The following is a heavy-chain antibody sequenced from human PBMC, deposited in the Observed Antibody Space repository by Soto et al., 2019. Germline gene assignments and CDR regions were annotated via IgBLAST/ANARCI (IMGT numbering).Heavy chain of an antibody. Sequence: ASVKVSCKASGGTFSSYTISWVRQAPGQGLEWMGRIIPILGIANYAQKFQGRVTITADKSTSTAYMELSSLRSEDTAVYYCARDQDIVVVPAANGGYFDYWGQGTLVTVSS. V-gene: IGHV1-69*04. CDR2: IIPILGIA. D-gene: IGHD2-2*01. CDR3: ARDQDIVVVPAANGGYFDY. CDR1: GGTFSSYT. J-gene: IGHJ4*02.